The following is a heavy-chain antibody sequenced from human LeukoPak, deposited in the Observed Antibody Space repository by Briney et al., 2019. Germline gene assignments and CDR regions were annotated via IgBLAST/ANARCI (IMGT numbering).Heavy chain of an antibody. D-gene: IGHD3-10*01. Sequence: ASVKVSCKASGYTFTSYDINWVRQATGRGLEWMGWMNPNSGNTGYAQKFQGRVTMTRNTSISTAYMELSSLRSEDTAVYYCARWLYGSGNCFDYWGQGTLVTVSS. V-gene: IGHV1-8*01. CDR2: MNPNSGNT. CDR1: GYTFTSYD. J-gene: IGHJ4*02. CDR3: ARWLYGSGNCFDY.